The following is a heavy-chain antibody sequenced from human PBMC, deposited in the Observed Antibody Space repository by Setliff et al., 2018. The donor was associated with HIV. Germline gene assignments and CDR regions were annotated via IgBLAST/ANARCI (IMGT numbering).Heavy chain of an antibody. CDR1: GGSISSHY. J-gene: IGHJ4*02. V-gene: IGHV4-59*11. CDR3: ARLHLRVPPSIFDY. Sequence: PSETLSLTCTVSGGSISSHYWSWIRQPPGKGLEWIGSIYYNGITNYNPSLKSRVTVSVDTSKNQFYLKLTSVTAADTAVYFCARLHLRVPPSIFDYWSPGTMVTVSS. D-gene: IGHD2-2*01. CDR2: IYYNGIT.